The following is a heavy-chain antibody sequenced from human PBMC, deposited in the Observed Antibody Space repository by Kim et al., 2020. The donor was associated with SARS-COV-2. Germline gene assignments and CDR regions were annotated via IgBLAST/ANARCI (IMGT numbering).Heavy chain of an antibody. CDR1: GGSISSYY. Sequence: SETLSLTCTVSGGSISSYYWSWIRQPPGKGLEWIGYIYYSGSTNYNPSLKSRVTISVDTSKNQFSLKLSSVTAADTAVYYCARVAQHPPRPKYYYDSSGRAHDAFDIWGQGTMVTVSS. CDR2: IYYSGST. D-gene: IGHD3-22*01. CDR3: ARVAQHPPRPKYYYDSSGRAHDAFDI. J-gene: IGHJ3*02. V-gene: IGHV4-59*01.